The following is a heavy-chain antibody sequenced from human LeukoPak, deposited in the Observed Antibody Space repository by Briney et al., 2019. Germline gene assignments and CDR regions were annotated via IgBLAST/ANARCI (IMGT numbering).Heavy chain of an antibody. CDR2: MNPNSGNT. D-gene: IGHD5-18*01. CDR3: ARGLARTSMVTRGGVRFDY. Sequence: ASVKVSCKASGYTFTSYDINWVRQATGQGLEWMGWMNPNSGNTGYAQKFQGRVTMTRNTSISTAYMELSGLRSEDTAVYYCARGLARTSMVTRGGVRFDYWGQGTLVTVSS. J-gene: IGHJ4*02. V-gene: IGHV1-8*01. CDR1: GYTFTSYD.